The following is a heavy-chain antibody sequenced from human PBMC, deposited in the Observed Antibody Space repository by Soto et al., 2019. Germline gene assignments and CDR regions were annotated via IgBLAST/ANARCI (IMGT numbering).Heavy chain of an antibody. CDR2: IYHSGST. CDR1: GGSISSSNW. Sequence: TSETLSLTCAVSGGSISSSNWWSWVRQPPGKGLEWIGEIYHSGSTNYNPSLKSRVTISVDKSKNQFSLKLNSVTAADTAVYYCARDRYSYYDFWSGSLPYYYYGMDVWGQGTTVTVSS. V-gene: IGHV4-4*02. CDR3: ARDRYSYYDFWSGSLPYYYYGMDV. J-gene: IGHJ6*02. D-gene: IGHD3-3*01.